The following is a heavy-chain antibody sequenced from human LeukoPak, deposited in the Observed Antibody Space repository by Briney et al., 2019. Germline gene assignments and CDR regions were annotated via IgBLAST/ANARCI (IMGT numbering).Heavy chain of an antibody. D-gene: IGHD6-25*01. CDR2: IKQDGSEK. CDR3: ATSPPGVSGVIDAFDI. CDR1: GFTFSRYC. Sequence: GGSLRLSCAASGFTFSRYCMSWVRQAPGKGLEWVSNIKQDGSEKYYVDSVKGRFTLSTDNAKNSLYLQMNSLRAEDTAVYYCATSPPGVSGVIDAFDIWGQGTMVTVSS. V-gene: IGHV3-7*01. J-gene: IGHJ3*02.